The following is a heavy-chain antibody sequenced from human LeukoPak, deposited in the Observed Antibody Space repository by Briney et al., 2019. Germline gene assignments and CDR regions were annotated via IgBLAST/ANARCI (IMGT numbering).Heavy chain of an antibody. CDR1: GGSISSSNW. CDR3: ARDLPLGSSSADAFDI. V-gene: IGHV4-4*02. J-gene: IGHJ3*02. D-gene: IGHD6-13*01. Sequence: SETLSLTCAVSGGSISSSNWWSWVRQPPGKGLEWIGEIYHSGSTNYNPSLKSRVTISVDKSKNQFSLKLSSVTAADTAVYYCARDLPLGSSSADAFDIWGQGTMVTVSS. CDR2: IYHSGST.